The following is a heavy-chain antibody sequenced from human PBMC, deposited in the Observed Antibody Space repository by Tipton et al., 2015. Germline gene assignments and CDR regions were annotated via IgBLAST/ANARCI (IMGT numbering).Heavy chain of an antibody. CDR2: IQYSGGT. Sequence: TLSLTCTVSSDSINTYYLSWIRQPPGKALQWIGYIQYSGGTNYNPSLESRVSMSVDTSKTQFSLEMRSVTATDTAVYYCARARGRLGGLFDSWGQGPLVTVPP. J-gene: IGHJ4*02. D-gene: IGHD3-10*01. V-gene: IGHV4-59*01. CDR3: ARARGRLGGLFDS. CDR1: SDSINTYY.